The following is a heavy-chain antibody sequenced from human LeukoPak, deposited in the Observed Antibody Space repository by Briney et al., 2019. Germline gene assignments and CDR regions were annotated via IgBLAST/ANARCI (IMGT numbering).Heavy chain of an antibody. J-gene: IGHJ4*02. CDR3: PSYKENSKPNIVVGTDNDN. Sequence: PSETLSLTCTVSGGSISSGDYYWSWIRQPPGKGLEWIGYIYYSGSTYYNPSLKSRVTISVDTSKNQFSLKLSSVTAADTAVYYCPSYKENSKPNIVVGTDNDNGGQGTLVTVS. CDR2: IYYSGST. V-gene: IGHV4-30-4*01. CDR1: GGSISSGDYY. D-gene: IGHD2-21*02.